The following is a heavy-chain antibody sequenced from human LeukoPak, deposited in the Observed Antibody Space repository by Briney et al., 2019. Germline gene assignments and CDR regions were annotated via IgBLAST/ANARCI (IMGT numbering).Heavy chain of an antibody. CDR2: INPNSGAT. CDR3: ARDPVVQAGYYYGMDV. J-gene: IGHJ6*02. D-gene: IGHD2-2*01. CDR1: GYTFTAYY. V-gene: IGHV1-2*02. Sequence: ASVKVSCKASGYTFTAYYMHWVRQAPGQGLEWMGWINPNSGATNYAQNFQGRVTMTADTSISTAYLDLSRLRSDDSAVYYCARDPVVQAGYYYGMDVWGQGTTVTVSS.